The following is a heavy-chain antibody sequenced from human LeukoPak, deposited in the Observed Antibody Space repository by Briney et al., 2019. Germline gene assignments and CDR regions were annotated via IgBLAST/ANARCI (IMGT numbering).Heavy chain of an antibody. J-gene: IGHJ4*02. V-gene: IGHV4-61*01. D-gene: IGHD6-13*01. Sequence: PSETLSLTCTVSGGSVSSGSYYWSWIRQPPGKGLEWIGYIYYSGSTNYNPSLKSRVTISVDTSKNQFSLKLTSVTAADTAVYYCARGRQHLVPGGDYWGQGTLVTVSS. CDR3: ARGRQHLVPGGDY. CDR1: GGSVSSGSYY. CDR2: IYYSGST.